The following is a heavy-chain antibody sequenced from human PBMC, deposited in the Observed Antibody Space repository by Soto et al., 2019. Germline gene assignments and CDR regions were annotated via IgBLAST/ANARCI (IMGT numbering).Heavy chain of an antibody. CDR1: GFSLSTSGMC. Sequence: GSGPTLVNPTQTLTLTCTFSGFSLSTSGMCVSWIRQPPGKALERLALIDWDDDKYYSTSLKTRLTISKDTSKNQVVLTMTNMEDVDTAKYYCARIQPRGQDCSGGSCYSYYYYGMDVWGQGTTVTVSS. J-gene: IGHJ6*02. V-gene: IGHV2-70*01. D-gene: IGHD2-15*01. CDR2: IDWDDDK. CDR3: ARIQPRGQDCSGGSCYSYYYYGMDV.